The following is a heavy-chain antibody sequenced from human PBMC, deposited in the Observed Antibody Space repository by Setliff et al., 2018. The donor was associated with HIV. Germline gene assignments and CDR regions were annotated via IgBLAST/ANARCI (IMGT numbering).Heavy chain of an antibody. J-gene: IGHJ5*02. Sequence: ASVKVSCKASGYTFTSYDINWVRQATGQGLEWMGWMNPNSGNTGYAQKFQGRVTITRNTYISTAYMELSSLRSEDTAVYYCARDWTYCGSPSCSSWVDPWGQGTLVTVSS. D-gene: IGHD2-2*01. CDR2: MNPNSGNT. CDR3: ARDWTYCGSPSCSSWVDP. CDR1: GYTFTSYD. V-gene: IGHV1-8*03.